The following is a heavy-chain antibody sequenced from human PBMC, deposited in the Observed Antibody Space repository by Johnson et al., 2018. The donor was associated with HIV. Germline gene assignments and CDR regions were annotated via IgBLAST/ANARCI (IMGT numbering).Heavy chain of an antibody. CDR3: ARGPVSSMFGVVTFAFDI. V-gene: IGHV3-64*01. D-gene: IGHD3-3*01. Sequence: VQLVESGGGLVHPGGSLRLSCSASGFSISSYAIHWVRQAPGKRLEYVSSISPNGARSPDGATTFYGNSVRGRFTISRDNSKNTQYLQMDSLRAGDTAVYYCARGPVSSMFGVVTFAFDIWGQGTMVTVSS. J-gene: IGHJ3*02. CDR2: ISPNGARSPDGATT. CDR1: GFSISSYA.